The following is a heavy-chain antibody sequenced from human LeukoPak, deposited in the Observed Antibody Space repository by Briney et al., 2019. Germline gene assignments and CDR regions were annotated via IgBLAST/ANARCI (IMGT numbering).Heavy chain of an antibody. CDR2: ISGSGGST. CDR1: GFTFSSYA. J-gene: IGHJ4*02. CDR3: SKYSPYFDS. V-gene: IGHV3-23*01. Sequence: GGSLRLSCAASGFTFSSYAMSWVRQAPGKGLEWVSAISGSGGSTYYADSVKGRFIVSRDNAKNSLYLQMNSLRAEDTAVYYCSKYSPYFDSWGLGTLVTVSS. D-gene: IGHD2-15*01.